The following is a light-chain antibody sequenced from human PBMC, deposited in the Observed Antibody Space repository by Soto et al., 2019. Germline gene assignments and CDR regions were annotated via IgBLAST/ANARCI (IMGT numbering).Light chain of an antibody. CDR2: GAS. V-gene: IGKV1-39*01. J-gene: IGKJ1*01. CDR1: QSISGH. Sequence: DIQMTQSPSSLSAPVGARVTITCRASQSISGHLNWYQQKPGKAPKLLIYGASALQGGIPSSFSGGGSGTDFTLTISNLQPEDFATYYCQQSDSAFCTFGQGTKVEIK. CDR3: QQSDSAFCT.